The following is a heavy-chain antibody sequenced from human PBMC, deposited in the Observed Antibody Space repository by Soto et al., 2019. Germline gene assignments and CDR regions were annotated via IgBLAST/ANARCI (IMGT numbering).Heavy chain of an antibody. CDR1: GYTFTSYD. Sequence: ASVKVSCKASGYTFTSYDINWVRKATGQGLEWIGWLNPNPGNCGYAQKFQVRITVTSDTSLNTVHMELSSLISEDTAVYYWSGRAETYCSNVFVDHRYYLAFWAQGTLVPGSS. CDR3: SGRAETYCSNVFVDHRYYLAF. D-gene: IGHD3-10*01. J-gene: IGHJ4*02. V-gene: IGHV1-8*01. CDR2: LNPNPGNC.